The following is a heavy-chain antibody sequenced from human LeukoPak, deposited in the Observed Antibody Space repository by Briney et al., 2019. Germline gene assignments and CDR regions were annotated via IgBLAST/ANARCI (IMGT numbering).Heavy chain of an antibody. V-gene: IGHV4-34*01. CDR3: ARGSGLGYYDSSGYRSYYDY. CDR1: GGSFSGYY. Sequence: SETLSLTCAVYGGSFSGYYWSWIRQPPGKGLEWIGEINHSGSTNYNPSLKSRVTISVDTSKNQFSLKLSSVTAADTAVYYCARGSGLGYYDSSGYRSYYDYWGQGTLVTVSS. CDR2: INHSGST. D-gene: IGHD3-22*01. J-gene: IGHJ4*02.